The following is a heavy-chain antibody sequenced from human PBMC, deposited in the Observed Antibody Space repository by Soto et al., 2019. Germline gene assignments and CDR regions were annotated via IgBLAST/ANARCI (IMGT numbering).Heavy chain of an antibody. J-gene: IGHJ4*02. CDR2: IFSNDEK. V-gene: IGHV2-26*01. Sequence: QVTLKESGPVLVNPTETLTLTCTVSGFSLSNARMGVSWIRQPPGKALEWLAHIFSNDEKSYSTSLKSRLTISKDTSKSQVVLTMTNMDPVDTATYYCARIKSYDFWSGSYSTYDYWGQGTLVTVSS. CDR1: GFSLSNARMG. D-gene: IGHD3-3*01. CDR3: ARIKSYDFWSGSYSTYDY.